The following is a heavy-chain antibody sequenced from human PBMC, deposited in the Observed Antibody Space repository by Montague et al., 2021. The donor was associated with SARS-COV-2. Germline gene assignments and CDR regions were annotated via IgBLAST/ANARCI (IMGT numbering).Heavy chain of an antibody. CDR1: GGSFSGYY. J-gene: IGHJ4*02. V-gene: IGHV4-34*04. D-gene: IGHD5-12*01. Sequence: SETLSLTCAVYGGSFSGYYWSWIRQPPGKGLEWKGEINHSGSTNNNPSXXSRGTITVDMSKNQFSLKLSAVTVADTAVYYCSRHGYSGYDYHRLVDYWGQGTLVTVSS. CDR2: INHSGST. CDR3: SRHGYSGYDYHRLVDY.